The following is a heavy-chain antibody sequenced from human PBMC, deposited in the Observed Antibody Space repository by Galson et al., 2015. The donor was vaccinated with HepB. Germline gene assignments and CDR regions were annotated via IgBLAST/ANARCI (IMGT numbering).Heavy chain of an antibody. D-gene: IGHD2-15*01. J-gene: IGHJ4*02. CDR2: ISSSSYI. CDR1: GFTFSSYS. V-gene: IGHV3-21*01. Sequence: SLRLSCAASGFTFSSYSMNWVRQAPGKGLEWVSSISSSSYIYYADSVKGRFTISRDNAKNSLYLQMNSLRAEDTAVYYCARDLRYCSGGSCYDHPGYWGQGTLVTVSS. CDR3: ARDLRYCSGGSCYDHPGY.